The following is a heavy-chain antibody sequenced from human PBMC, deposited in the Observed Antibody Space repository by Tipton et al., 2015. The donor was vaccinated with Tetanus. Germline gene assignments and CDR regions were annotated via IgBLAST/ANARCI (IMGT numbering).Heavy chain of an antibody. D-gene: IGHD2-2*01. CDR2: ISNSGST. V-gene: IGHV4-31*03. CDR1: GGSISSDGAY. CDR3: AKSDRVTRTSWYFHD. J-gene: IGHJ4*02. Sequence: LRLSCTVSGGSISSDGAYWSWIRQHPGEGLEWIGYISNSGSTYYNPSLKSRVTISVDTSQKQISLRLNSVTAVDTAVYYCAKSDRVTRTSWYFHDWGQGTLVTVSS.